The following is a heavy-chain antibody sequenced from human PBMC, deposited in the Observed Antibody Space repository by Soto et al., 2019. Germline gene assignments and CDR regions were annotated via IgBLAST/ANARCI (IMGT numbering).Heavy chain of an antibody. Sequence: QVQLQESGPGLVKPSQTLSLTCTVSGGSIRSGDYYWSWIRQPPGKGLEWIGSIDYRGSTYYNPSLKSRVTLSEDTYTNQFSLKLSSVPAADAVVYCCARDSMVGGGMDVWGQGTTVTVSS. CDR1: GGSIRSGDYY. V-gene: IGHV4-30-4*08. J-gene: IGHJ6*02. CDR2: IDYRGST. D-gene: IGHD3-10*01. CDR3: ARDSMVGGGMDV.